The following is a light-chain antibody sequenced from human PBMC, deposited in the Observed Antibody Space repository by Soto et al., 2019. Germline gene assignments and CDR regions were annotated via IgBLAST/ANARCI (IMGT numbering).Light chain of an antibody. CDR2: KAA. Sequence: DIQMTQSPSTLSASVGDRVTITCRASQSISSWLAWYQQKPGKAPKLLIYKAASLESGVPSRFSGSGSGTEFPLTISSLQPDDFATYYCQQYHSYPPFGQGTKVEI. CDR3: QQYHSYPP. CDR1: QSISSW. J-gene: IGKJ1*01. V-gene: IGKV1-5*03.